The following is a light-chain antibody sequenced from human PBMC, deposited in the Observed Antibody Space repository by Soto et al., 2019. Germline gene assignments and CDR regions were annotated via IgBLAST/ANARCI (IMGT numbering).Light chain of an antibody. V-gene: IGLV1-47*01. CDR1: TSSIGRNY. CDR3: AAWDDSLNGVYV. CDR2: RNN. J-gene: IGLJ1*01. Sequence: QSVLTQPPSASGTPGQRVTISCSGGTSSIGRNYVYWYQQLPGTAPKLVIYRNNQRPSGVPDRFSGSKSGTSASLAITGLQSEDEADYYCAAWDDSLNGVYVFGPGTKVTVL.